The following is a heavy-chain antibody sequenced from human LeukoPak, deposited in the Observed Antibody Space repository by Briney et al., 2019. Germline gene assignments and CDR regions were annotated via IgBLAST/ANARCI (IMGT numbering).Heavy chain of an antibody. J-gene: IGHJ4*02. V-gene: IGHV1-18*01. Sequence: ASVKVSCKASGYTFTSYGISWVRQAPRQGLEWMGWISAYNGNTNYAQKLQGRVTMTTDTSTSTAYMELRSLRSDDTAVYYCARTRSGDTAMVQFDYWGQGTLVTVSS. D-gene: IGHD5-18*01. CDR1: GYTFTSYG. CDR3: ARTRSGDTAMVQFDY. CDR2: ISAYNGNT.